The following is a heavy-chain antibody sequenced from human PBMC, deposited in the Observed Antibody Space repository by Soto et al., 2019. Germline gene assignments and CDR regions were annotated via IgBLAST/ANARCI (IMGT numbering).Heavy chain of an antibody. CDR1: GFTFDKYA. V-gene: IGHV3-9*01. Sequence: EVQLVESGGGLIQPGRSLRLSCAASGFTFDKYAMHWVRQAPGKGLEWVSGISWDSGSIDYADSVRGRFTISRDNARNSLYLRMSSLRPEDTALYYCSKDAAYYFDYWGQGTLVTVSS. CDR2: ISWDSGSI. CDR3: SKDAAYYFDY. D-gene: IGHD6-25*01. J-gene: IGHJ4*02.